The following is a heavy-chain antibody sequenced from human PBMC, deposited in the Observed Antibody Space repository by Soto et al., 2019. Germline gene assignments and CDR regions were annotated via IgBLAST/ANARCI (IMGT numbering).Heavy chain of an antibody. CDR1: GYTFTSYY. CDR3: ARHRDLRGMDV. J-gene: IGHJ6*02. D-gene: IGHD3-3*01. V-gene: IGHV1-46*01. CDR2: INPSGGST. Sequence: QVQLVQSGAEVKKPGASVKVSCKASGYTFTSYYMHWVRQAPGQGLEWMGIINPSGGSTSYAKTFQGRVTMTRDTSTSTVYMELSSLRSEDTAVYYCARHRDLRGMDVWGQGTTVTVSS.